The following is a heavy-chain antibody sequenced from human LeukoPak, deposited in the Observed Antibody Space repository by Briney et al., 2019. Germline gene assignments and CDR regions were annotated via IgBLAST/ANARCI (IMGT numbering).Heavy chain of an antibody. J-gene: IGHJ5*02. CDR2: INHSGST. D-gene: IGHD6-6*01. CDR3: ASGPYSSSSFFPRENWFDP. CDR1: RGSFSGYY. Sequence: SETLSLSCAVYRGSFSGYYWSWIRHPPGKGLEWIGEINHSGSTNYNPSLKSRVTISEDTSKNQCSLKLSSVTAADTAVYYCASGPYSSSSFFPRENWFDPWGQGTLVTVSS. V-gene: IGHV4-34*01.